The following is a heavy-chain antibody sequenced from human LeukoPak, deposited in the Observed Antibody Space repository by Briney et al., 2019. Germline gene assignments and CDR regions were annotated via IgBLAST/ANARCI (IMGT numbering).Heavy chain of an antibody. Sequence: SCKASGGTFSSYWMSWVRQAPGKGLEWVANIKQDGSEKYYVDSVKGRFTISRDNAKNSLYLQMNSLRAEDTAVYYCARDLSGVGSSWYVYFDYWGQGTLVTVSS. J-gene: IGHJ4*02. CDR2: IKQDGSEK. D-gene: IGHD6-13*01. CDR3: ARDLSGVGSSWYVYFDY. CDR1: GGTFSSYW. V-gene: IGHV3-7*01.